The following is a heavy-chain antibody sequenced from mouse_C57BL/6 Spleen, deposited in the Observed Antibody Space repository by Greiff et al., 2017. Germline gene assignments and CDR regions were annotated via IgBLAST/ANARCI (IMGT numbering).Heavy chain of an antibody. V-gene: IGHV5-16*01. CDR3: ARDEEGFAY. CDR2: INHDGGST. CDR1: GYTFSDYY. Sequence: EVKLVESEGGLVQPGSSMKLSCTASGYTFSDYYMAWVRQVPGKGLEWVANINHDGGSTNYLDSLKSPFIISRDKAKNILYMQMSRLKSDDTSTYYCARDEEGFAYWGQGTLVTVSA. J-gene: IGHJ3*01.